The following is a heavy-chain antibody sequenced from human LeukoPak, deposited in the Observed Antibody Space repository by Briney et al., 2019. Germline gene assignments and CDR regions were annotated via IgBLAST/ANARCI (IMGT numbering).Heavy chain of an antibody. D-gene: IGHD4-17*01. J-gene: IGHJ4*02. Sequence: GGSLRLSCAVSEFTFSSTYMSWVRQAPGKGLEWVSLMYSFGNTYYADSVKGRFTISRDNSKNTLYLQMNSLRAEDTAVYYCARGLDYGDYFDYWGQGTLVTVSS. CDR2: MYSFGNT. V-gene: IGHV3-53*01. CDR1: EFTFSSTY. CDR3: ARGLDYGDYFDY.